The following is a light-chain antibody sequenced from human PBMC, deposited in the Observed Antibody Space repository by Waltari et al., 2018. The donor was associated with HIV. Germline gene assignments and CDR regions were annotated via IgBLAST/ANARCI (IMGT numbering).Light chain of an antibody. CDR3: QSYDSGLSAYV. CDR1: SSNIGAGYD. V-gene: IGLV1-40*01. J-gene: IGLJ1*01. CDR2: GNP. Sequence: QSVLTQPPSVSGAPGQRVTISCTGSSSNIGAGYDVHWFQQLPGTAPKLLIYGNPRRPSGVPDRFSGSKSGTSASLAITGLQAEDEGDYYCQSYDSGLSAYVFGTGTKVTVL.